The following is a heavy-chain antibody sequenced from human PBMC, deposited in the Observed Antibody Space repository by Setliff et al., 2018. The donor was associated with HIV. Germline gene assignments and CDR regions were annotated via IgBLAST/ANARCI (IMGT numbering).Heavy chain of an antibody. D-gene: IGHD3-22*01. J-gene: IGHJ4*02. CDR1: GYSISSGYY. V-gene: IGHV4-38-2*02. CDR2: IYHSGST. CDR3: ARDTSLSYYDSSGDFDH. Sequence: PSETLSLTCAVSGYSISSGYYWGWIRQPPGKGLEWIGSIYHSGSTYYNPSLKSRVTISVDTSKNQFSLKLSSVTAADTAVYYCARDTSLSYYDSSGDFDHWGQGTLVTVSS.